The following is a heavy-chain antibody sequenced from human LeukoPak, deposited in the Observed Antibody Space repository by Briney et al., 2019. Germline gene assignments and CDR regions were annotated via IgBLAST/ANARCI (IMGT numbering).Heavy chain of an antibody. Sequence: ASVKVSCKVSGYTLTELSMHWVRQAPGKGLEWMGGFDPEDGETIYAQKFQGRVTMTEDTSTDTACMELSSLRSEDTAVYYCATVGVLWFREGYFDYWGQGTLVTVSS. CDR1: GYTLTELS. J-gene: IGHJ4*02. CDR3: ATVGVLWFREGYFDY. D-gene: IGHD3-10*01. CDR2: FDPEDGET. V-gene: IGHV1-24*01.